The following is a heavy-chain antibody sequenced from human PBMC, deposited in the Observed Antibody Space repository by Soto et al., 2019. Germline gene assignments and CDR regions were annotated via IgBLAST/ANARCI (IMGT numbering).Heavy chain of an antibody. CDR2: TXGGMRSST. D-gene: IGHD3-10*01. CDR1: RFTLSTYA. CDR3: ENLRGF. V-gene: IGHV3-23*01. J-gene: IGHJ4*02. Sequence: XXSLRLSCVASRFTLSTYAMNWVRQPPGKGPEXVSPTXGGMRSSTYYXXPVKGRFXXXRDNSNNTLYLQFNSLRVEDTAVYYCENLRGFGGQGTLVTVSS.